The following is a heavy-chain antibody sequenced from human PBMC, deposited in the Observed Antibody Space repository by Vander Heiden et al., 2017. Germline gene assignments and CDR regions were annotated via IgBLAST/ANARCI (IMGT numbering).Heavy chain of an antibody. D-gene: IGHD3-16*02. CDR3: AKDTGTLDYDYVWGSYRH. J-gene: IGHJ4*02. CDR2: ISGSGCST. V-gene: IGHV3-23*01. CDR1: GFTFSSYA. Sequence: EVQLLESGGGLVQPGGSLRLSCAASGFTFSSYAMSWVRQAPGKGLEWVSAISGSGCSTYYADSVKGRFTISRDNSKNTLYLQMNSLRAEDTAVYYCAKDTGTLDYDYVWGSYRHWGQGTLVTVSS.